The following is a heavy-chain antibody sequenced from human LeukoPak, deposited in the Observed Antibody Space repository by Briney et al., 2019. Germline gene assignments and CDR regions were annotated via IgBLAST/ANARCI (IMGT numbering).Heavy chain of an antibody. V-gene: IGHV4-59*08. Sequence: PSETLSLTCIVSGGSISSNYWSWIRQPPGKGLEWIGHIYYSGSTNYNPSLKSRVTISVDTSKKQFSLKLSSVTAADTAVYYCAKSDYYASGLDYWGQGTLVTVSS. D-gene: IGHD3-10*01. J-gene: IGHJ4*02. CDR1: GGSISSNY. CDR2: IYYSGST. CDR3: AKSDYYASGLDY.